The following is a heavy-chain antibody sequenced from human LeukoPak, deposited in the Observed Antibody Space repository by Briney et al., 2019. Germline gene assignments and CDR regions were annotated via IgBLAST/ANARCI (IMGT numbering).Heavy chain of an antibody. D-gene: IGHD6-19*01. CDR1: GFTFSSYS. CDR3: ARDTKAVVNWFDP. CDR2: ISSSSSYI. J-gene: IGHJ5*02. Sequence: GGSLRLSCAASGFTFSSYSMNWVRQAPGKGLEWVSSISSSSSYIYYADSVKGRFTISRDNAKNSLYLQMNSLRAEDTAVYYCARDTKAVVNWFDPWGQGTLVTVSS. V-gene: IGHV3-21*01.